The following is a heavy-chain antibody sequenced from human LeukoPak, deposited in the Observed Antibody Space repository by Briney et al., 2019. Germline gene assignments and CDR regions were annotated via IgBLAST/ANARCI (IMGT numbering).Heavy chain of an antibody. Sequence: SETLSLTCTVSGGSISSYYWSWIRQPPGKGLEWIGYIYYSGSTNYNPSLKSRVTISVDTSKNQFSLKLGSVTAADTAVYYCASSGSYYGAYDYWGQGTLVTVSS. J-gene: IGHJ4*02. D-gene: IGHD1-26*01. V-gene: IGHV4-59*01. CDR3: ASSGSYYGAYDY. CDR2: IYYSGST. CDR1: GGSISSYY.